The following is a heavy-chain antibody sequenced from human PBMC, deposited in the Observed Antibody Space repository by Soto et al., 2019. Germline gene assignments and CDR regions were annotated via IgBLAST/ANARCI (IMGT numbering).Heavy chain of an antibody. CDR1: GFTFSSYS. CDR2: ISSSSSYI. CDR3: ASDYGGNSGGGLDD. D-gene: IGHD4-17*01. V-gene: IGHV3-21*01. Sequence: GGSLRLSCAASGFTFSSYSMNWVRQAPGKGLEWVSSISSSSSYIYYADSVKGRFTISRDNAKNSLYLQMNSLRAEDTAVYYCASDYGGNSGGGLDDWGQGTLVTVSS. J-gene: IGHJ4*02.